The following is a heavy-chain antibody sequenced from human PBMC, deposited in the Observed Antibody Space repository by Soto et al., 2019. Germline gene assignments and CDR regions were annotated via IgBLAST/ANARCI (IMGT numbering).Heavy chain of an antibody. Sequence: GGSLRLSCAASGFTFSSYGMHWVRQAPGKGLEWVAVISYDGSNKYYADSVKGRFTISRDNSKNTLYLQMTSRRAGDTAVYYCYGMAVTYYYNDGMDVWGQGTTVTVSS. D-gene: IGHD3-10*01. CDR1: GFTFSSYG. J-gene: IGHJ6*02. V-gene: IGHV3-30*03. CDR3: YGMAVTYYYNDGMDV. CDR2: ISYDGSNK.